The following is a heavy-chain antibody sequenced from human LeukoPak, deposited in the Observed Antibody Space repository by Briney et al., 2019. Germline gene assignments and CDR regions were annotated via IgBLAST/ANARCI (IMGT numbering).Heavy chain of an antibody. CDR1: GASISSDSYY. CDR2: FYSRRNS. CDR3: ARRIDDSGSYFDY. D-gene: IGHD3-10*01. J-gene: IGHJ4*02. V-gene: IGHV4-39*01. Sequence: PSETLSLTCTVSGASISSDSYYWGWLRQPPGKGLEWIGSFYSRRNSYYNPSLQSRVTISVDTSKNQVSLRLSSVTAADTAVYYCARRIDDSGSYFDYWGQGTLVTVSS.